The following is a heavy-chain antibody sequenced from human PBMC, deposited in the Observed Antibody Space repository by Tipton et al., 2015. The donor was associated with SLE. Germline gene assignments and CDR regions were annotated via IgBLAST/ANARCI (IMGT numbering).Heavy chain of an antibody. V-gene: IGHV4-34*01. J-gene: IGHJ3*02. CDR3: ASLSVDGSGSGDAFDI. CDR1: GGSFSGYY. Sequence: TLSLTCAVNGGSFSGYYWNWIRQPPGKGLEWIGEINHSGSTNYNPSLKSRVTISVDKSKNQFSLKLSSVTAADTAVYYCASLSVDGSGSGDAFDIWGQGTMVTVSS. CDR2: INHSGST. D-gene: IGHD3-10*01.